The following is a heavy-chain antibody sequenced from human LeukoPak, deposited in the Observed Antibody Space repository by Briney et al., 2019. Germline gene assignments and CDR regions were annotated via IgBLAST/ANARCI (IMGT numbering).Heavy chain of an antibody. V-gene: IGHV4-34*01. CDR3: ARDVRSRWLVPRGFDY. Sequence: SETLSLTCAVYGGSFSGYYWSWIRQPPGKGLELIGEINHSGSTNYNQSLKSRVTISVDTSKNQFSLKLSSVTAADTAVYYCARDVRSRWLVPRGFDYWGQGTLVTVSS. CDR1: GGSFSGYY. CDR2: INHSGST. J-gene: IGHJ4*02. D-gene: IGHD6-19*01.